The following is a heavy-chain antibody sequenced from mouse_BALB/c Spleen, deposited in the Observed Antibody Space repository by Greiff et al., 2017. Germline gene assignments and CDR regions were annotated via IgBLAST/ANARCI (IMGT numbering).Heavy chain of an antibody. Sequence: EVMLVESGTVLARPGASVKMSCKASGYTFTSYWMHWVKQRPGQGLEWIGAIYPGNSDTSYNQKFKGKAKLTAVTSTSTAYMELSSLTNEDSAVYYCTREGYGNHFDYWGQGTTLTVSS. CDR2: IYPGNSDT. D-gene: IGHD2-10*02. CDR3: TREGYGNHFDY. CDR1: GYTFTSYW. J-gene: IGHJ2*01. V-gene: IGHV1-5*01.